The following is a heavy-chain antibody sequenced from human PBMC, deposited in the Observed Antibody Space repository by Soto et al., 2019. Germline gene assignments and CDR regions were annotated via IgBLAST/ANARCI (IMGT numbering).Heavy chain of an antibody. CDR3: AKDPDSSGYYPGYFDY. D-gene: IGHD3-22*01. J-gene: IGHJ4*02. V-gene: IGHV3-30*18. Sequence: GGSLRLSCAASGFTFSSYGMHWVRQAPGKGLEWEAVISYDGSNKYYADSVKGRFTISRDNSKNTLYLQMNSLRAEDTAVYYCAKDPDSSGYYPGYFDYWGQGTLVTVSS. CDR2: ISYDGSNK. CDR1: GFTFSSYG.